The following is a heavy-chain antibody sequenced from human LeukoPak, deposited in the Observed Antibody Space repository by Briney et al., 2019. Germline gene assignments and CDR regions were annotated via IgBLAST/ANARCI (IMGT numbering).Heavy chain of an antibody. V-gene: IGHV3-23*01. J-gene: IGHJ4*02. CDR1: GFTFSDYA. CDR3: AKDFYSVTYPRFGY. CDR2: ISGTGGSGDST. D-gene: IGHD4-23*01. Sequence: GGSLRLSCAASGFTFSDYAMSWVRQAPGKGLEWISAISGTGGSGDSTYYADSVKGRFTISRDNSKITLYLQMNSLRAEDTAVYYCAKDFYSVTYPRFGYWGQGTLVTVSS.